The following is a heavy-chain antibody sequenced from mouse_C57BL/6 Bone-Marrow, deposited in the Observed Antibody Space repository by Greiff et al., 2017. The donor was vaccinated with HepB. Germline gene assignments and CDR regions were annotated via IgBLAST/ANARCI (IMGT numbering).Heavy chain of an antibody. CDR2: ISYDGSN. V-gene: IGHV3-6*01. J-gene: IGHJ3*01. CDR3: ARTDYYYGSSFFAY. Sequence: EVQLQESGPGLVKPSQSLSLTCSVPGYSITSGYYWNWIRQFPGNKLEWMGYISYDGSNNYNPSLKNRISITRDTSKNQFFLKLNSVTTEDTATYYCARTDYYYGSSFFAYWGQGTLVTVSA. D-gene: IGHD1-1*01. CDR1: GYSITSGYY.